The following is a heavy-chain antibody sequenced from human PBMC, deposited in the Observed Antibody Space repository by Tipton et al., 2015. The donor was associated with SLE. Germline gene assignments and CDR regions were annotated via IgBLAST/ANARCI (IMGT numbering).Heavy chain of an antibody. J-gene: IGHJ4*02. Sequence: TLSLTCAVYGGSLSGFYWSWIRQSPGKGLEWIGEINQSGSTDYSPSLKSRVTMSVDTTKNQFSLEVSSVTAADTAVYYCARHGYSNWRFYFYSWAQGTLVTVSS. CDR3: ARHGYSNWRFYFYS. CDR2: INQSGST. V-gene: IGHV4-34*01. CDR1: GGSLSGFY. D-gene: IGHD4-11*01.